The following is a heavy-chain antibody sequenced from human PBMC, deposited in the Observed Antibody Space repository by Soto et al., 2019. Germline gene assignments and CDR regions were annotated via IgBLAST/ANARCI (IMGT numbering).Heavy chain of an antibody. V-gene: IGHV1-69*08. D-gene: IGHD1-1*01. Sequence: QVQLVQSGAEVKKPGSSVKVSCTASGGTFSSYTISWVRQAPGQGLEWMGRIIPILGIANYAQKFQGRVTITADKSTSTAYMELSSLRSEDTAVYYCARDLEYYYYMDVWGKGTTVTVSS. CDR2: IIPILGIA. CDR3: ARDLEYYYYMDV. CDR1: GGTFSSYT. J-gene: IGHJ6*03.